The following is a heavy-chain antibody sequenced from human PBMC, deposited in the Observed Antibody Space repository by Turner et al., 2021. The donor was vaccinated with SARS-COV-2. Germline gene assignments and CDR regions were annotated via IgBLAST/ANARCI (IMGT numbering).Heavy chain of an antibody. CDR3: AKLTYYDFLGLNY. Sequence: EVQRLESGGGLVQPGGALRLSCAASGFTFSSVAMSWGRQAHGNGREWVLTIGVSDSTYYEDSVKGRFTISRDNSKNTLYLQMNSLRAEDTAIYYCAKLTYYDFLGLNYWGQGTLVTVSS. CDR2: IGVSDST. V-gene: IGHV3-23*01. D-gene: IGHD3-3*01. J-gene: IGHJ4*02. CDR1: GFTFSSVA.